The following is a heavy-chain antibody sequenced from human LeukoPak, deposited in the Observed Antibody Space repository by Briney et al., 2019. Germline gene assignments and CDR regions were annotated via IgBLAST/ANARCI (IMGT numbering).Heavy chain of an antibody. V-gene: IGHV1-3*01. Sequence: ASVKVSCKASGYTFTSYAMHWVRQAPGQRLEWMGWINAGNGSTKYSQKFQGRVTITRDTSASTAYMELSSLRSEDTAVYYCARTPEYGSGLYYYYGMDVWGQGTTVTVSS. CDR3: ARTPEYGSGLYYYYGMDV. D-gene: IGHD3-10*01. J-gene: IGHJ6*02. CDR1: GYTFTSYA. CDR2: INAGNGST.